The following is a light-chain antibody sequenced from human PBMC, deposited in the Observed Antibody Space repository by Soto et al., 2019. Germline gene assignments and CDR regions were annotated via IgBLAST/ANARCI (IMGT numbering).Light chain of an antibody. V-gene: IGLV1-51*01. J-gene: IGLJ2*01. CDR3: GTWDSSLSAGV. Sequence: QSVLTQPPSVSAAPGQKVTISCSGSSSNIGNNYVSWYQQLPGTAPKLLIYDNNKRPSGIPDRFSGSKSCTSATLGITGLQTGDEADYYCGTWDSSLSAGVFGGGTKVTVL. CDR2: DNN. CDR1: SSNIGNNY.